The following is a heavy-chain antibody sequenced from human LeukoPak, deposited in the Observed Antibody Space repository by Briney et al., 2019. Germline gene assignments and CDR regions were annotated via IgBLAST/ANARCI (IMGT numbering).Heavy chain of an antibody. D-gene: IGHD6-19*01. CDR1: GGSISSYY. J-gene: IGHJ4*02. CDR3: EREAVAGAFDY. Sequence: PSETLSLTCTVSGGSISSYYWCWIRQPPGQGLEWMGYIDYSGSTNYNSSLKSRFTISVDTSNSQCSLRLKSVPAAVTAVYYCEREAVAGAFDYWGQGTLVTVPS. CDR2: IDYSGST. V-gene: IGHV4-59*01.